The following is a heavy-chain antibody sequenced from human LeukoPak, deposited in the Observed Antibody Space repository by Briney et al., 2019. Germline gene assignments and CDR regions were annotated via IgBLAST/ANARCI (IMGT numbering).Heavy chain of an antibody. V-gene: IGHV3-30*03. J-gene: IGHJ4*02. CDR2: ISYDGMNR. CDR3: GRGHRFCSRGNCNSRVDY. CDR1: GFTFSSYG. D-gene: IGHD2-15*01. Sequence: GGSLRLSCAASGFTFSSYGTHWVRQAPGKGLEWVAVISYDGMNRFYPDSVKGRFTISRDNSKNTLFLQMNSLRAEDTAVYYCGRGHRFCSRGNCNSRVDYWGQGTLVTVSS.